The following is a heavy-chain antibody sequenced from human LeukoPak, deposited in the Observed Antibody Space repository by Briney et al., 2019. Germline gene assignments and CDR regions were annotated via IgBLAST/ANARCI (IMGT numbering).Heavy chain of an antibody. CDR2: IWYDGSNK. D-gene: IGHD3-3*01. CDR3: ARVSPLDYDFWSGYPF. J-gene: IGHJ4*02. CDR1: GFTFSSYG. V-gene: IGHV3-33*01. Sequence: PGRSLRLSCAASGFTFSSYGMHWVRQAPGKGLEWVAVIWYDGSNKYYADSVKGRFTISRDNAKNSLYLQMNSLRAEDTAVYYCARVSPLDYDFWSGYPFWGQGTLVTVSP.